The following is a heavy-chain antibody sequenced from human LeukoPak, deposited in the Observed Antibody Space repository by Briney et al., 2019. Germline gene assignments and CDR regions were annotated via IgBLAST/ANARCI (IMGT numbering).Heavy chain of an antibody. CDR3: ARAQGGWLQSSWFDP. D-gene: IGHD5-24*01. V-gene: IGHV4-59*01. J-gene: IGHJ5*02. CDR1: GGSISSYY. Sequence: SETLSLTCTVSGGSISSYYWSWIRQPPGKGLEWIGYIYYSGSTNYNPSLKSRVIISVDTSKNQFSLKLSSVTAADTAVYYCARAQGGWLQSSWFDPWGQGTLVTVSS. CDR2: IYYSGST.